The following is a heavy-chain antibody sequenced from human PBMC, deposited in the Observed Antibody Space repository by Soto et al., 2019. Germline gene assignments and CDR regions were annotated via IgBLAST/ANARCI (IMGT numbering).Heavy chain of an antibody. J-gene: IGHJ4*02. CDR2: IYYSGFT. CDR3: ARAYGDYVFDY. V-gene: IGHV4-59*01. D-gene: IGHD4-17*01. CDR1: GDSISSSY. Sequence: PSETLSLTCTVSGDSISSSYWSWIRQSPGKGLEWIGYIYYSGFTNYNPSLKSRVTISVDTSKNQFSLKLSSVTAADTAVYYCARAYGDYVFDYWGQGTLVTVS.